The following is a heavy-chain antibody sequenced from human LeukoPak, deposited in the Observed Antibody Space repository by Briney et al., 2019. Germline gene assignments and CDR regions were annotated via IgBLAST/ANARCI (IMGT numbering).Heavy chain of an antibody. Sequence: GASVKVSCKASGYTFTGYYMHWVRQAPGQGLEWMGWINPNSGGTNYAQKFQGRVTMTRDTSISTAYMELSRLKSDDTAVYYCARAGRFLEWLCDYWGQGTLVTVSS. J-gene: IGHJ4*02. CDR3: ARAGRFLEWLCDY. D-gene: IGHD3-3*01. CDR1: GYTFTGYY. CDR2: INPNSGGT. V-gene: IGHV1-2*02.